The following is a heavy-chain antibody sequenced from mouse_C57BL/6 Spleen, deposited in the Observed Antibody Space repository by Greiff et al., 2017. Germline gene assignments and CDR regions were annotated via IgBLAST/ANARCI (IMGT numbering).Heavy chain of an antibody. CDR2: IDPSDSYT. CDR1: GYTFTSYW. D-gene: IGHD2-2*01. J-gene: IGHJ2*01. CDR3: ARCGIYYGYDERIFDY. Sequence: QVQLQQPGAELVKPGASVKLSCKASGYTFTSYWMQWVKQRPGQGLEWIGEIDPSDSYTNYHQKFKGKATLTVYTSSRTAYMQLISLTSEDSAVYYCARCGIYYGYDERIFDYWGQGTTLTVSS. V-gene: IGHV1-50*01.